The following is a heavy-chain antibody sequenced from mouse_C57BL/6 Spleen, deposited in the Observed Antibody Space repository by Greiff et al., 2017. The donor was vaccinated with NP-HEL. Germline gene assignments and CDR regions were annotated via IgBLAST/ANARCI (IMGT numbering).Heavy chain of an antibody. V-gene: IGHV5-17*01. Sequence: EVQVVESGGGLVKPGGSLKLSCAASGFTFSDYGMHWVRQAPEKGLEWVAYISSGSSTIYYADTVKGRFTISRDNAKNTLFLQMTSLRSEDTAMYYCARPLYYYGSSLSYAMDYWGQGTSVTVSS. J-gene: IGHJ4*01. CDR2: ISSGSSTI. CDR3: ARPLYYYGSSLSYAMDY. D-gene: IGHD1-1*01. CDR1: GFTFSDYG.